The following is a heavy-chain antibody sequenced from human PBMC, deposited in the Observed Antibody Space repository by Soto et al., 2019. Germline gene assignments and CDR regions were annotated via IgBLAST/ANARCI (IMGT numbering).Heavy chain of an antibody. J-gene: IGHJ4*02. CDR3: AKDLTTVTYAAPSDH. CDR2: ISGSGDST. D-gene: IGHD4-17*01. Sequence: PGGSLRLSCAASGFTFSSYAMSWVRQAPGKGLEWVSVISGSGDSTYYADSVKGRFTISRDNSKNTLYLQVNSLRAEDTAVYYCAKDLTTVTYAAPSDHWGQGTLVTVSS. V-gene: IGHV3-23*01. CDR1: GFTFSSYA.